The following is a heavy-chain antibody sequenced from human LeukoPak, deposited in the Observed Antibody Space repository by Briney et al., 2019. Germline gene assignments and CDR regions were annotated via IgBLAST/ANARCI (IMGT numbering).Heavy chain of an antibody. V-gene: IGHV1-8*01. CDR2: MNPNSGNT. CDR3: ARFYGDYVDYYYYYYMDV. J-gene: IGHJ6*03. CDR1: GYTFISYD. D-gene: IGHD4-17*01. Sequence: ASVKVSCKASGYTFISYDINWVRQATGQGLEWMGWMNPNSGNTGYAQKFQGRVTMTRNTSISTAYMELSSLRSEDTAVYYCARFYGDYVDYYYYYYMDVWGKGTTVTISS.